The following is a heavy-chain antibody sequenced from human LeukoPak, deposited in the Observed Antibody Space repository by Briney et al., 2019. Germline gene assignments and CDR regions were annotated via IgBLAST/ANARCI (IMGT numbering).Heavy chain of an antibody. CDR3: AKDHTIVGATSFDC. Sequence: PGGSLRLSCAASGFTFSSYGMHWVRQAPGKGLGWVAVISYDGTYKYYADSVKGRFTISRDNSKNTLYLQMNSLRPEDTAVYYCAKDHTIVGATSFDCWGQGTLVTVSS. J-gene: IGHJ4*02. CDR1: GFTFSSYG. D-gene: IGHD1-26*01. V-gene: IGHV3-30*18. CDR2: ISYDGTYK.